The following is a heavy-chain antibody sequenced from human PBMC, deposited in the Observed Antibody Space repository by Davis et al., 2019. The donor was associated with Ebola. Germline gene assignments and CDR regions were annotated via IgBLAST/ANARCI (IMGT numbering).Heavy chain of an antibody. CDR1: GFTFSNFG. CDR3: ARDFDKVRT. CDR2: ISGSGGST. J-gene: IGHJ4*02. V-gene: IGHV3-23*01. Sequence: GESLKISCAASGFTFSNFGMHWVRQAPGKGLEWVSAISGSGGSTYYADSVKGRFTISRDNSKNTLYLQMNSLRAEDTAVYYCARDFDKVRTWGQGTLVTVSS. D-gene: IGHD1-1*01.